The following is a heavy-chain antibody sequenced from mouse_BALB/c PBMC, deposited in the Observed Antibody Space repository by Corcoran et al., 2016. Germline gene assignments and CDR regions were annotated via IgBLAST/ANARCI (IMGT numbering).Heavy chain of an antibody. D-gene: IGHD1-1*01. CDR2: IDPENGNT. J-gene: IGHJ2*01. CDR3: ASYGGSYY. Sequence: VQLQQSGAELVRPRALVKLSCKASGFNIKDYYMHWVKQRPDHGLEWSGWIDPENGNTIYDPKFQGKASIPADTSSNTAYLQLSSLTSEDTAVYYCASYGGSYYWGQGTTLTVSA. CDR1: GFNIKDYY. V-gene: IGHV14-1*02.